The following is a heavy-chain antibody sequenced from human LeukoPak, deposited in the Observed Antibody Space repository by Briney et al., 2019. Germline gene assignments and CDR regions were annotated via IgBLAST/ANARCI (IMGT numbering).Heavy chain of an antibody. CDR2: ISSNGGST. Sequence: GGSLRLSCAASGFTFSSYAMHWVRQAPGKGLEYVSAISSNGGSTYYANSVKGRFTISRDNSKNTLYLQMGSLRPEDMAVYYCARALAYCGGDCYSGLDYWGQGTLVTVSS. D-gene: IGHD2-21*02. CDR1: GFTFSSYA. V-gene: IGHV3-64*01. J-gene: IGHJ4*02. CDR3: ARALAYCGGDCYSGLDY.